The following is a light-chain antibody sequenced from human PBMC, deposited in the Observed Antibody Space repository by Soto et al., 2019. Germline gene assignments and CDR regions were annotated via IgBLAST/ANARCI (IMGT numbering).Light chain of an antibody. CDR3: DT. V-gene: IGKV3-20*01. Sequence: DIVLTQSPGSLSLSPGERATLSCRASQSVTSDYLAWYQQKPGQPPRLLIYGASNSATGIPARFSGSGSGTDFTLTIGRLEPEDSAVYGLDTFGQGTKLEIK. CDR2: GAS. J-gene: IGKJ2*01. CDR1: QSVTSDY.